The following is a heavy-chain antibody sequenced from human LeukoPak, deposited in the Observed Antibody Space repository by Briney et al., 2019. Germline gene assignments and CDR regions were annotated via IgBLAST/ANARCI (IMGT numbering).Heavy chain of an antibody. CDR2: IYYSGST. CDR3: ARGYDSSGYYYTTPHDAFDI. Sequence: PSETLSLTCTVSGGSISSSSYYWGWIRQPPGKGLEWIGSIYYSGSTYYNPSLKSRVTISVDTSKNQFSLKLSSVTAADTAVYYCARGYDSSGYYYTTPHDAFDIWGQGTMVTVSS. D-gene: IGHD3-22*01. CDR1: GGSISSSSYY. J-gene: IGHJ3*02. V-gene: IGHV4-39*07.